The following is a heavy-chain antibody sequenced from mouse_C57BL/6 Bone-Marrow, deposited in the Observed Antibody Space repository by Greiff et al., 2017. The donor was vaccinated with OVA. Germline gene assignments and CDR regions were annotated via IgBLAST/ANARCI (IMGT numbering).Heavy chain of an antibody. Sequence: QVQLQQPGTELVKPGASVKISCKAPGYTFTSHWMQWVRQRPGQGLEWIGEIFPGSGSTYYNEKFKGKATLTVDTSSSTAYMQLSSLTSEDSAVYFCAFYDGYTWFAYWGQGTLVTVSA. D-gene: IGHD2-3*01. V-gene: IGHV1-56*01. CDR1: GYTFTSHW. J-gene: IGHJ3*01. CDR2: IFPGSGST. CDR3: AFYDGYTWFAY.